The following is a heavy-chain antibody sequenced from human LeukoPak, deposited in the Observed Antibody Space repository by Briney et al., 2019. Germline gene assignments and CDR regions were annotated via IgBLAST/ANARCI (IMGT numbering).Heavy chain of an antibody. CDR2: IYPGDSDT. J-gene: IGHJ6*02. CDR3: ARVGGTGYCSSTSCLNYYYYGTDV. V-gene: IGHV5-51*01. D-gene: IGHD2-2*03. CDR1: GYSFTSYW. Sequence: GESLKISCKGSGYSFTSYWIGWVRQMPGKGLEWMGIIYPGDSDTRYSPSFQGQVTISADKSISTAYLQWSSLKASDTAMYYCARVGGTGYCSSTSCLNYYYYGTDVWGQGTTVTVSS.